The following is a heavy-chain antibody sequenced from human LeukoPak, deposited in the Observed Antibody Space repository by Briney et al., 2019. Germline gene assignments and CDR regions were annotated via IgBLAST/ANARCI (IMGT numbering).Heavy chain of an antibody. D-gene: IGHD6-19*01. Sequence: GGSLRLSCAASGVTFDDYARRWVRQPPGKGLEWVSCISWNRGSIGYAYSVKSRFTIPRDNANNSLYLQMNRLRAEDTALSYCATDIDGLAAEAGTGGCDPWRQGTLATVSS. CDR2: ISWNRGSI. CDR1: GVTFDDYA. J-gene: IGHJ5*02. V-gene: IGHV3-9*01. CDR3: ATDIDGLAAEAGTGGCDP.